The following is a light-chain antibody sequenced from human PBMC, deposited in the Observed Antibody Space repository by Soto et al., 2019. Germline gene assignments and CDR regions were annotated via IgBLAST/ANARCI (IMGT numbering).Light chain of an antibody. CDR3: QQRSNWPIT. V-gene: IGKV3-11*01. CDR2: YAS. CDR1: QSVSSY. Sequence: EIVLTQSPATLSLSPGERATLSCRASQSVSSYLAWYHQKHGQAPRLLIYYASNRATGIPARFSGSGSGTDFTLTISSLEPEDVAVYYCQQRSNWPITLGQGTRLEIK. J-gene: IGKJ5*01.